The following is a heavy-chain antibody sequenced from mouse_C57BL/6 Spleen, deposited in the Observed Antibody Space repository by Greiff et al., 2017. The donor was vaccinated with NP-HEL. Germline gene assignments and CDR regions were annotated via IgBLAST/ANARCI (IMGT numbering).Heavy chain of an antibody. CDR3: ARSGDWDSYAMDY. CDR1: GYSITSGYY. D-gene: IGHD4-1*01. V-gene: IGHV3-6*01. J-gene: IGHJ4*01. Sequence: EVQLQQSGPGLVKPSQSLSLTCSVTGYSITSGYYWNWIRQFPGNKLEWMGYISYDGSNNYNPSLKNRISITRDTSKNQFFLKLNSVTTEDTATYYCARSGDWDSYAMDYWGQGTSVTVSS. CDR2: ISYDGSN.